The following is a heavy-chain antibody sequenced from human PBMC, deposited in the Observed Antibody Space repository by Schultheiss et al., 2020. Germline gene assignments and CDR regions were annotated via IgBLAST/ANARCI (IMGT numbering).Heavy chain of an antibody. V-gene: IGHV3-9*01. CDR1: GFTFDEYA. CDR2: ISWNSGGV. CDR3: AKVSFGSIAAAGIDY. J-gene: IGHJ4*02. Sequence: GGSLRLSCAVSGFTFDEYAMHWVRQAPGKGLEWVSGISWNSGGVGYADSVKGRFTTSRDNAKKSLYLQMNSLRAEDTAVYYCAKVSFGSIAAAGIDYWGQGTLVTVSS. D-gene: IGHD6-13*01.